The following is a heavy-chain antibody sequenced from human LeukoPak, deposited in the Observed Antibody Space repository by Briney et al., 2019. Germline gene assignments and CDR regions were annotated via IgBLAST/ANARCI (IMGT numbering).Heavy chain of an antibody. CDR2: IYYSGST. V-gene: IGHV4-59*08. D-gene: IGHD1-1*01. CDR3: ARVDTGTAYYFDY. CDR1: GGSISSYY. J-gene: IGHJ4*02. Sequence: PSETLSLTCTVSGGSISSYYWSWIRQPPGKGLEWIGYIYYSGSTYYNPSLKSRVTISVDTSKNQFSLKLSSVTAADTAVYYCARVDTGTAYYFDYWGQGTLVTVSS.